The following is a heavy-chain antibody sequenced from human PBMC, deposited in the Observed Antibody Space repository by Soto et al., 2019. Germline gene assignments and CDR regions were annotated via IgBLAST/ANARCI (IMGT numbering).Heavy chain of an antibody. CDR1: GGSISSYY. J-gene: IGHJ6*03. V-gene: IGHV4-59*01. CDR3: ARAPRDEYYYYMDV. CDR2: IYYSGST. Sequence: SATLSLTCTVSGGSISSYYWSWIRQPPGKGLEWIGYIYYSGSTNYNPSLKSRVTISVDTSKNQFSLKLSSVTAADTAVYYCARAPRDEYYYYMDVWGKGTTVTVSS.